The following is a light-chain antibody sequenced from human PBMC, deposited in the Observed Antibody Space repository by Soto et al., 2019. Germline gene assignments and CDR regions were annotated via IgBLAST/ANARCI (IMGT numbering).Light chain of an antibody. CDR3: QQANSFPHT. CDR1: QGISSW. Sequence: DIQMTQSPSSVSASVGDRVTITCRASQGISSWLDWYQQKPGKAPKLLIYAASRWQSGVPSRFSGSGSGTDFTLTISSLQPEDFATYYCQQANSFPHTFSQGTRLEIK. V-gene: IGKV1-12*01. J-gene: IGKJ5*01. CDR2: AAS.